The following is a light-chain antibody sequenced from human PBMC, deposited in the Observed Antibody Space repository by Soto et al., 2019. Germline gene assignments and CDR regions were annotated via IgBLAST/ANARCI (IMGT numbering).Light chain of an antibody. CDR3: QQYNNWPPTWT. J-gene: IGKJ1*01. Sequence: VVLTQSPVTLSFSPCEIATLSCSSIHILSNNIYLAWYQQKPGQAPRLLIYGVSTRATDIPARFSGSGSGTEFTLTISSLQSEDFAVYYCQQYNNWPPTWTFGQGTKVDIK. CDR2: GVS. CDR1: HILSNN. V-gene: IGKV3-15*01.